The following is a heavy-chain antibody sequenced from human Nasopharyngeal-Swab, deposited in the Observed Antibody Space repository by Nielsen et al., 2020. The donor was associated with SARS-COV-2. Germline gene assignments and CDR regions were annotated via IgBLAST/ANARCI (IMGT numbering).Heavy chain of an antibody. D-gene: IGHD3-22*01. Sequence: ASVKVSCKASGYTFTSYDISWVRQATGQGLEWMGWMNPNSGNTGYAQKFQGRVTMTRDTSISTAYMELSSLRSEDTAVYYCARNFPRSAYDSSGYYDYYYYGMDVWGQGTTVTVSS. CDR2: MNPNSGNT. CDR1: GYTFTSYD. J-gene: IGHJ6*02. V-gene: IGHV1-8*01. CDR3: ARNFPRSAYDSSGYYDYYYYGMDV.